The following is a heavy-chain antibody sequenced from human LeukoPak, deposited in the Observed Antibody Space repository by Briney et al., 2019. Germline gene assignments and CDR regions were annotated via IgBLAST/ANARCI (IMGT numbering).Heavy chain of an antibody. CDR2: IYWNDDK. CDR1: GFSLGTRGVG. Sequence: RVSGPTLVNPTQTLTLTCTFSGFSLGTRGVGVGWIRQPPGKALEWLSLIYWNDDKRYSPSLKSRLTITKDTSKNQVVLTMTNMDPVDTATYYCAHRRPYCSSTSCYIQYNWFDPWGQGTLVTVSS. CDR3: AHRRPYCSSTSCYIQYNWFDP. V-gene: IGHV2-5*01. D-gene: IGHD2-2*02. J-gene: IGHJ5*02.